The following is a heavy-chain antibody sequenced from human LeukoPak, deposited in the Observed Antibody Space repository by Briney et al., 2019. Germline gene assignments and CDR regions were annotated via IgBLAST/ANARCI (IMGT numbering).Heavy chain of an antibody. Sequence: RSSETLSLTCAVYGGSFSGYYWSWIRQPPGKGLEWIGEINHSGSTNYNPSLKSRVTISVDTSKNQFFLKLSSVTAADTAVYYCYSGLPARTYYYDSSGYYHRYYFDYWGQGTLVTVPS. CDR2: INHSGST. CDR3: YSGLPARTYYYDSSGYYHRYYFDY. V-gene: IGHV4-34*01. D-gene: IGHD3-22*01. J-gene: IGHJ4*02. CDR1: GGSFSGYY.